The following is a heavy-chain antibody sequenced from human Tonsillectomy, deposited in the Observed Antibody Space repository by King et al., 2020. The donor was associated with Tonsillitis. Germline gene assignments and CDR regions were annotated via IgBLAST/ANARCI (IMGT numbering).Heavy chain of an antibody. D-gene: IGHD6-13*01. CDR1: GFNFSSYA. CDR2: ISFDGNNK. Sequence: VQLVESGGGVVQPGRSLRLSCAASGFNFSSYAIHWVRQAPGKGLEWVAVISFDGNNKYYADSVKGRFTISRDNSKNTLYLQMNSLRAEDTAVYYCARDSSTWYLPGFYYYYYMDVWGKGTTVTVSS. V-gene: IGHV3-30*01. J-gene: IGHJ6*03. CDR3: ARDSSTWYLPGFYYYYYMDV.